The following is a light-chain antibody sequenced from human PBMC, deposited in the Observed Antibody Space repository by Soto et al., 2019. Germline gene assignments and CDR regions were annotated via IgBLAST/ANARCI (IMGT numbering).Light chain of an antibody. CDR2: AAS. J-gene: IGKJ5*01. CDR3: QQLNSYLSIT. V-gene: IGKV1-5*01. Sequence: DIQMTQSPSTLSASVGDRVTITCRASQSISSWLAWYQQKPGKAPKLLIYAASTLQSGVPSRFSGSGSGTEFTLTISSLQPEDFATYYCQQLNSYLSITFGQGTRLEIK. CDR1: QSISSW.